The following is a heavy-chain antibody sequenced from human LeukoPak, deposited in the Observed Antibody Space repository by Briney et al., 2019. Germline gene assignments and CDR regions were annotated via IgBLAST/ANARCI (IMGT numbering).Heavy chain of an antibody. D-gene: IGHD3-22*01. J-gene: IGHJ4*02. CDR3: AREGLYYYDSSGYFDY. V-gene: IGHV4-30-2*01. CDR2: IYHSGST. CDR1: GASISSGVYY. Sequence: SETLSLTCTVSGASISSGVYYWTWIRQPPGKGLEWIGYIYHSGSTNYNPSLKSRVTISVDKSKNQFSLKLSSVTAADTAVYYCAREGLYYYDSSGYFDYWGQGTLVTVSS.